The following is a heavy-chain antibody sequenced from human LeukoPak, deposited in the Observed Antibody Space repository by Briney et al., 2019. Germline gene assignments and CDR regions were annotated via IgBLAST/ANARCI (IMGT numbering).Heavy chain of an antibody. J-gene: IGHJ3*02. V-gene: IGHV3-64*01. CDR1: GFTFSSYA. Sequence: GGSLRLSCAASGFTFSSYAMHWVRQAPGKGLEYVSAISSNGGSTYYANSVKGRFTISRDNSKNTLYLQMGSLRAEDMAVYYCARDRNSGSYLPPDAFDIWGQGTMVTVSS. CDR2: ISSNGGST. CDR3: ARDRNSGSYLPPDAFDI. D-gene: IGHD1-26*01.